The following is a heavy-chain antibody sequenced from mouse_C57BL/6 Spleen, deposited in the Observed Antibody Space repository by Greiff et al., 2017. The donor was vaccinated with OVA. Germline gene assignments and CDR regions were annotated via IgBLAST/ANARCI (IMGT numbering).Heavy chain of an antibody. D-gene: IGHD1-1*01. Sequence: EVKVVESGGGLVKPGGSLKLSCAASGFTFSDYGMHWVRQAPEKGLEWVAYISSGSSTIYYADTVKGRFTISRDNAKNTLFLQMTSLRAEDTAMYYCARNYGSLYAMDYWGQGTSVTVSS. V-gene: IGHV5-17*01. CDR2: ISSGSSTI. CDR1: GFTFSDYG. CDR3: ARNYGSLYAMDY. J-gene: IGHJ4*01.